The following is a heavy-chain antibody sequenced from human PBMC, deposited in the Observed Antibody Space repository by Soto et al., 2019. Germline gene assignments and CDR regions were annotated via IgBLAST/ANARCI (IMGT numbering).Heavy chain of an antibody. CDR1: GYTFTSYS. CDR2: INPSSGRT. V-gene: IGHV1-46*01. D-gene: IGHD2-15*01. J-gene: IGHJ6*02. CDR3: ARDHNVGFILYAMDV. Sequence: QVQLVQSGAEVKKPGASVRVSCKASGYTFTSYSMHWVRQAPGQGLEWMGIINPSSGRTSYAQNFQGRVTMTSDTSTSIVYMEMSSLKSEDTAVYYCARDHNVGFILYAMDVWGQGTTVTVSS.